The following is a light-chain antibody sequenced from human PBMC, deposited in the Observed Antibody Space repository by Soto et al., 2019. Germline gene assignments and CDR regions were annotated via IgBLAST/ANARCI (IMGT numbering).Light chain of an antibody. CDR3: QQGFSAPPWT. Sequence: DIQMTQSPSSLSASVGDRVTITCRSSQSINNYLNWYQQRPGKAPKVIMYDASTLQSGVPTRFSVSGSGTEFTLTISSLQPEDFAPYYCQQGFSAPPWTFGQGTKVEI. J-gene: IGKJ1*01. CDR1: QSINNY. V-gene: IGKV1-39*01. CDR2: DAS.